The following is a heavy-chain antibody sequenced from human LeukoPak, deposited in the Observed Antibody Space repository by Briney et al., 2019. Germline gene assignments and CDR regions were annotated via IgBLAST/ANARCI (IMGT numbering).Heavy chain of an antibody. Sequence: SETLSLTCTVSGGSISSSSYSWGWIRQPPGKGLEWIGSIYYSGSTYYNPSLKSRVTISVDTSKNQFSLKLSSVTAADTAVYYCARQGVVITWSWFDPWGQGTLVTVSS. CDR1: GGSISSSSYS. CDR2: IYYSGST. J-gene: IGHJ5*02. CDR3: ARQGVVITWSWFDP. D-gene: IGHD3-22*01. V-gene: IGHV4-39*01.